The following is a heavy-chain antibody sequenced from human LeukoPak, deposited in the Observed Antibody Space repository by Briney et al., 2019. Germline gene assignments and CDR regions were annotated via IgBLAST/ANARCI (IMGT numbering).Heavy chain of an antibody. Sequence: SETLSLTCAVYGGSFSGYYWSWIRQPPGKGLEWIGEINHSGSTNYNPSLKSRVTISVDTSENQFSLKLSSVTAADTAVYYCASRLLAVASQPEYYFDYWGQGTLVTVSS. J-gene: IGHJ4*02. CDR3: ASRLLAVASQPEYYFDY. D-gene: IGHD6-19*01. CDR2: INHSGST. V-gene: IGHV4-34*01. CDR1: GGSFSGYY.